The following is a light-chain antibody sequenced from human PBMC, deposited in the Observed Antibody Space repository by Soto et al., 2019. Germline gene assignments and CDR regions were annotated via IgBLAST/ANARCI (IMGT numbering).Light chain of an antibody. V-gene: IGKV3-15*01. CDR3: QQYNTWPPVT. CDR1: QSVNSN. J-gene: IGKJ5*01. Sequence: EIVMTQSPATLSVSPGERATVSCRASQSVNSNLAWYQQKPGQAPRLLIHGASTRATGIPARFSGSGSGTEFTLTISSLPSEDFAVYYCQQYNTWPPVTFGQGTRLEIK. CDR2: GAS.